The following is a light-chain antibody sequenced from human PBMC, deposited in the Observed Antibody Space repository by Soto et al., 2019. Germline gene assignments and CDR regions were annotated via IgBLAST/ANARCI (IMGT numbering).Light chain of an antibody. CDR3: QQSYSTLWT. CDR1: QSVSNY. V-gene: IGKV3-11*01. J-gene: IGKJ1*01. Sequence: EIVLTQSPATLSLSPGERVTLSCRASQSVSNYLAWFQQKPGQAPRLLIYDASNRATGIPARFSGSGSGTDFTLTISSLEPEDFATYSCQQSYSTLWTFGQGTKVDIK. CDR2: DAS.